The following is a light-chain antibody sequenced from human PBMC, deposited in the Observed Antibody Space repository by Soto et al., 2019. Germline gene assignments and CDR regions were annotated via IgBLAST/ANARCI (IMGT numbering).Light chain of an antibody. CDR1: QDITNY. V-gene: IGKV1-33*01. CDR2: DAS. CDR3: QQFDSVPCT. J-gene: IGKJ2*02. Sequence: IQMTQSPSSLSASVGDRVTITCQASQDITNYLIWYQQKPGKAPKLLIYDASSLGTGVSSRFSGSGSGTHFTLTISSLQPEGIATYYCQQFDSVPCTFGQGTKLEIK.